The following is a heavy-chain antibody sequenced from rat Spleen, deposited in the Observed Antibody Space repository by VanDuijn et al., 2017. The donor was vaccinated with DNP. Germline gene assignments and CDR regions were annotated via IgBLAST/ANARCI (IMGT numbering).Heavy chain of an antibody. D-gene: IGHD1-3*01. CDR2: IIYDGSHT. Sequence: EVQLVESGGGVVQPGNSLKLSCAASGFTFSDSAMAWVRQSPKKGLEWVATIIYDGSHTFYRDSVQGRFTISRDNAKTTLYLQMDSLRSDDTATYYCARDNYGSYGAMDAWGQGASVTVSS. CDR3: ARDNYGSYGAMDA. CDR1: GFTFSDSA. J-gene: IGHJ4*01. V-gene: IGHV5-17*01.